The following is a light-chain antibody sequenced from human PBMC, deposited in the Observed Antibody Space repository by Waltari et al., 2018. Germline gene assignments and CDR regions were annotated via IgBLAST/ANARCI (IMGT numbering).Light chain of an antibody. CDR3: QSFDTGLSGRPV. J-gene: IGLJ1*01. CDR1: SSTLGAVYA. Sequence: QSVLTQPPSVSGAPGQRVTLSCAGSSSTLGAVYAVQWFQPVPGTAPKLLIYNSYNRPSGVPDRFSGSTSGASASLAITGLQAEDEADYYCQSFDTGLSGRPVFGTGTTVTVL. V-gene: IGLV1-40*01. CDR2: NSY.